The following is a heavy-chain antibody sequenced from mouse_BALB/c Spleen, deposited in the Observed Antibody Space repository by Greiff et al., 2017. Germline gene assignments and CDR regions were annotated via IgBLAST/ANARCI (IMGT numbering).Heavy chain of an antibody. J-gene: IGHJ1*01. V-gene: IGHV5-6-4*01. D-gene: IGHD1-1*01. Sequence: EVKLVESGGGLVKPGGSLKLSCAASGFTFSSYTMSWVRQTPEKRLEWVATISSGGSYTYYPDSVKGRFTISRDNAKNTLYLQMSSLKSENTAMYYYTRDPRYYGSSPKWYFDVWGAGTTVTVAS. CDR2: ISSGGSYT. CDR3: TRDPRYYGSSPKWYFDV. CDR1: GFTFSSYT.